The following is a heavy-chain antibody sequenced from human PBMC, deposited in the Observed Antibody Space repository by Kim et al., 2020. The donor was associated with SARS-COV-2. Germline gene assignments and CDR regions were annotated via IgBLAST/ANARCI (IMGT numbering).Heavy chain of an antibody. Sequence: SETLSLTCTVSGVSISSYYWSWIRQPPGKGLEWIGYIYYSGSTNYNPSLKSRVTISVDTSKNQFSLKLSSVTAADTAVYYCARGAYDYLFDYWGQGTLVTVSS. CDR1: GVSISSYY. CDR2: IYYSGST. CDR3: ARGAYDYLFDY. J-gene: IGHJ4*02. V-gene: IGHV4-59*01. D-gene: IGHD4-17*01.